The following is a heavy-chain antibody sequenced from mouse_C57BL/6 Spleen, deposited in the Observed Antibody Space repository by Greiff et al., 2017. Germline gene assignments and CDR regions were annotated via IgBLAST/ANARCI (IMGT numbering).Heavy chain of an antibody. J-gene: IGHJ4*01. CDR1: GFSLTSYG. Sequence: QVQLKESGPGLVQPSQSLSITCTVSGFSLTSYGVHWVRQSPGKGLEWLGVIWRGGSTDYNAAFISRLSITKENSKGQVFFKMNSLQADETAIYYCAKNSGEDAMDYWGQGTSVTVSS. D-gene: IGHD2-13*01. V-gene: IGHV2-5*01. CDR3: AKNSGEDAMDY. CDR2: IWRGGST.